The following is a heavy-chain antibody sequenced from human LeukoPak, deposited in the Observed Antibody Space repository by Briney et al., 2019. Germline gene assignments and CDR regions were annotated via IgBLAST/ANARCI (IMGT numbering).Heavy chain of an antibody. V-gene: IGHV3-21*01. CDR3: ARLSGDYISYYFDF. Sequence: GGSLRLSCAASGFTFSSYEMNWVRQAPGKGLEWVSSISIISSYIYYADSVKGRFTISRDNAKSSLYLQMNSLRAEDTAVYYCARLSGDYISYYFDFWGQGTMVTVSS. CDR2: ISIISSYI. CDR1: GFTFSSYE. J-gene: IGHJ4*02. D-gene: IGHD4-17*01.